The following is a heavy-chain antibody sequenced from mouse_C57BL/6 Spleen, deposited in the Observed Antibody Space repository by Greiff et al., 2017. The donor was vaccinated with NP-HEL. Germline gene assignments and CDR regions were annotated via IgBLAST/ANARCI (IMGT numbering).Heavy chain of an antibody. V-gene: IGHV1-4*01. D-gene: IGHD1-1*01. J-gene: IGHJ2*01. CDR2: INPSSGYT. CDR3: ARDYGSSSFDY. Sequence: QVQLKESGAELARPGASVKMSCKASGYTFTSYTMHWVKQRPGQGLEWIGYINPSSGYTKYNQKFKDKATLTADKSSSTAYMQLSSLTSEDSAVYDCARDYGSSSFDYWGQGTTLTVSS. CDR1: GYTFTSYT.